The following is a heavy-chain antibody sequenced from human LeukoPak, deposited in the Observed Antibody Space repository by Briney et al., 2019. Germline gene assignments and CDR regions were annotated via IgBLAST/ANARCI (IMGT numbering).Heavy chain of an antibody. D-gene: IGHD3-10*01. Sequence: KTSETLSLTCAVSGVSISGSGYFWTWIRQHPGQGLEWIGYIYYTGNTYYNPSFESRVAISVDTSKNQFSLKLTSVTSADTAVYYCARAEGSGSQSWFDPWGQGTLVIVSS. V-gene: IGHV4-31*11. CDR2: IYYTGNT. CDR1: GVSISGSGYF. J-gene: IGHJ5*02. CDR3: ARAEGSGSQSWFDP.